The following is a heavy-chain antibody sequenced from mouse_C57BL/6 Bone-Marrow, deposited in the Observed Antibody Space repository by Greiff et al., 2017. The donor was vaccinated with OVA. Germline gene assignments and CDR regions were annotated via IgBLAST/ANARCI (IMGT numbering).Heavy chain of an antibody. CDR1: GYSITSDY. Sequence: EVMLVESGPGLAKPSQTLSLTCSVTGYSITSDYWNWIRKFPGNKLEYMGYISYSGSTYYNPSLKSRISITRDTSKNQYYLQLNSVTTEDTATYYCARYSTTVVATRYFDVWGTGTTVTVSS. D-gene: IGHD1-1*01. V-gene: IGHV3-8*01. J-gene: IGHJ1*03. CDR2: ISYSGST. CDR3: ARYSTTVVATRYFDV.